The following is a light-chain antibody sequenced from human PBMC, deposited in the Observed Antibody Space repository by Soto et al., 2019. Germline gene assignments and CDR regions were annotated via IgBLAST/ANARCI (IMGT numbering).Light chain of an antibody. CDR2: NTY. CDR3: VLSIGSGISV. J-gene: IGLJ2*01. Sequence: QAVVTQEPSFSLSPGGTVTLTFGLSSGSVSTSYYPSGYQQTPCQAPRTLIYNTYTRSSGVPDRFSASILGDKAALTITGAQADDESEYYCVLSIGSGISVFGGGTKLTV. CDR1: SGSVSTSYY. V-gene: IGLV8-61*01.